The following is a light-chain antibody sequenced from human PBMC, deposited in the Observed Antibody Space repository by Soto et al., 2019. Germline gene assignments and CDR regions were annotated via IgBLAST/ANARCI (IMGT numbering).Light chain of an antibody. J-gene: IGKJ2*01. V-gene: IGKV3-11*01. CDR1: QSVSSY. CDR2: EAS. CDR3: QQRSNGPSYT. Sequence: EIVLTQSPATLSLSPGERATLSCRASQSVSSYLAWYQQKPGQAPRLLIYEASNRATGIPARFSGSGSGTDFTLTISSLEPEDLAVYYCQQRSNGPSYTFGQGTKLEI.